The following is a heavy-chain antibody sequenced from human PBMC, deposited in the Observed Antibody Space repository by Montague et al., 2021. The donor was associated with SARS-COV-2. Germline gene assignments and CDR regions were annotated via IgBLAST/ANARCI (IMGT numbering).Heavy chain of an antibody. V-gene: IGHV4-4*02. D-gene: IGHD6-13*01. J-gene: IGHJ4*02. CDR2: THQCSGT. Sequence: SETLSLTCAGSGGSITSENWWTCVCHPPTKGLHWIADTHQCSGTNYNPSLRSRVTILLDNSKNQFSLILTSVTAADTATYYCASHPVWQQLCTWGQGTLVSVSS. CDR1: GGSITSENW. CDR3: ASHPVWQQLCT.